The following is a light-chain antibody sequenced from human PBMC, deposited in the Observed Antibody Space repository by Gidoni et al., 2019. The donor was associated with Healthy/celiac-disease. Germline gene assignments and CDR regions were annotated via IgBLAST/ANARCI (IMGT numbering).Light chain of an antibody. CDR3: SSYAGSNYVV. Sequence: QSALTQPPSASGSPGQSVTISCTGTSSDVGGYNYVPWYQQHPGKAPKLMIYEVSKRPSGVPERFSGSKSGNTASLTVSGLQAEDEADYYCSSYAGSNYVVFGGGTKLTVL. CDR1: SSDVGGYNY. V-gene: IGLV2-8*01. CDR2: EVS. J-gene: IGLJ2*01.